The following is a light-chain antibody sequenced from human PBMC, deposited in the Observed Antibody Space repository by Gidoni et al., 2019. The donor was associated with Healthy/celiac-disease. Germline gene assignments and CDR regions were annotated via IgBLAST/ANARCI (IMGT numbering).Light chain of an antibody. CDR1: QSISIY. V-gene: IGKV1-39*01. Sequence: DIQMTQSPSSLSASVGDRVSITCRASQSISIYLNWYQKKPGKAPKLLIYAASRLQSGVPSRFSGSGSGTDFTLTSSSLQPEDFATYFCQPSYSTPRPFGQGTKLEIK. CDR3: QPSYSTPRP. J-gene: IGKJ2*01. CDR2: AAS.